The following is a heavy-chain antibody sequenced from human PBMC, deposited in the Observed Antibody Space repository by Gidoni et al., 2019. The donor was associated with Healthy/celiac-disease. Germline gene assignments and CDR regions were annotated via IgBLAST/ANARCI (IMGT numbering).Heavy chain of an antibody. Sequence: QVQLQESGPGLVKPSQTLSLTCTVSGGSISSGDYYWSWIRQPPGKGLEWIGYIYYSGSTYYNPSLKSRVTISVDTSKNQFSLKLSSVTAADTAVYYCAGSMITFGGVIGAFDYWGQGTLVTVSS. D-gene: IGHD3-16*02. CDR2: IYYSGST. CDR3: AGSMITFGGVIGAFDY. V-gene: IGHV4-30-4*01. J-gene: IGHJ4*02. CDR1: GGSISSGDYY.